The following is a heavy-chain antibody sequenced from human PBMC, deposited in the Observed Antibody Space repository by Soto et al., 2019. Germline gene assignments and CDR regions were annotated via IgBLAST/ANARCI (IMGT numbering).Heavy chain of an antibody. D-gene: IGHD6-13*01. J-gene: IGHJ4*02. CDR3: AKVSSSWYAGFFDL. CDR2: IFYFGST. Sequence: SETLSLTCTVSGGSISSYYWSWIRQTPGKGLEWIGYIFYFGSTNYNPSLKSRVTLSIDTSMNTLYLQMNTLRVEDTAVYYCAKVSSSWYAGFFDLWGQGTLVTVSS. V-gene: IGHV4-59*12. CDR1: GGSISSYY.